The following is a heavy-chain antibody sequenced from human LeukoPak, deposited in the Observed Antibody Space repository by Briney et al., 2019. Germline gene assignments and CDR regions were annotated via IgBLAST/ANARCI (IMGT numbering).Heavy chain of an antibody. CDR2: INPNSGGT. CDR3: ARDGLGSGSTYNWFDP. CDR1: GYTFTGYY. J-gene: IGHJ5*02. D-gene: IGHD3-10*01. V-gene: IGHV1-2*02. Sequence: ASVKVSCKASGYTFTGYYMHWVRQAPGQGLEWMGWINPNSGGTNYAQKFQGRVTMTRDTSISTAYMELSRLRSDDTAVYYCARDGLGSGSTYNWFDPWGQGTLVTVSS.